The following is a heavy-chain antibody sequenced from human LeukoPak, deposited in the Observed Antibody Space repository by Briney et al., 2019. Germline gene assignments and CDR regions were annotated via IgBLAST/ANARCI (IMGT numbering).Heavy chain of an antibody. Sequence: GGSLRLSRAASGFTFSDYYMSWIRQAPGKGLEWVSYISSSGSTIYYADSVKGRFTISRDNAKNSLYLQMNSLRAEDTAVYYCARDSSGSYGQHYFDYWGQGTLVTVSS. CDR3: ARDSSGSYGQHYFDY. CDR1: GFTFSDYY. J-gene: IGHJ4*02. CDR2: ISSSGSTI. D-gene: IGHD3-22*01. V-gene: IGHV3-11*04.